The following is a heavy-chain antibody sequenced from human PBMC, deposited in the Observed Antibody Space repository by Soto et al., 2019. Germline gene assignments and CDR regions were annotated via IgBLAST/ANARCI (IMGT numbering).Heavy chain of an antibody. CDR1: GGTFSTYT. D-gene: IGHD6-13*01. CDR3: TLGSWSAETFEI. CDR2: ILPMLDIT. V-gene: IGHV1-69*02. Sequence: QVQLVQSGAAVKKPGSSVKVSGKASGGTFSTYTIIWVRQAPGQGLEWMGRILPMLDITNSAQRFQGRVTITADKSTSTAYLELSSLRSEDTAVYYCTLGSWSAETFEIWGRGTMVTVSS. J-gene: IGHJ3*02.